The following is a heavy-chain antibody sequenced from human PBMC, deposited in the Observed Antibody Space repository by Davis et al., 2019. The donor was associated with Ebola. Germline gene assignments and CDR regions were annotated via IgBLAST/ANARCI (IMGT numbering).Heavy chain of an antibody. D-gene: IGHD6-13*01. CDR2: ISSSSSTI. V-gene: IGHV3-48*02. Sequence: GGSLRLSCAASGFTVSSNYMSWVRQAPGKGLEWVSYISSSSSTIYYADSVKGRFTISRDNAKNSLYLQMNSLRDEDMAVYYCARLIAAAGWQPAGWGQGTLVTVSS. J-gene: IGHJ4*02. CDR1: GFTVSSNY. CDR3: ARLIAAAGWQPAG.